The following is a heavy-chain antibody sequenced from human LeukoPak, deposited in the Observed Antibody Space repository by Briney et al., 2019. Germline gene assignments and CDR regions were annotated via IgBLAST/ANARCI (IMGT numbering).Heavy chain of an antibody. D-gene: IGHD6-19*01. Sequence: GESLKISCKGSGYSFTSSWIGWVRQMPGKGLEWMGIIYPGDSDTRYSPSFQGQVTISADKSISTAYLQWSSLKASDTAMYYCARGQGIAVAEGYFDYWGQGTLVTVSS. V-gene: IGHV5-51*01. CDR1: GYSFTSSW. CDR3: ARGQGIAVAEGYFDY. CDR2: IYPGDSDT. J-gene: IGHJ4*02.